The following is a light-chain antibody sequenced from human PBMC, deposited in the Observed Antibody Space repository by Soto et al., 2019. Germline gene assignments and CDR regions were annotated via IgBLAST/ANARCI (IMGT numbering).Light chain of an antibody. CDR3: QVWDGLSDHVI. CDR1: NIESKS. V-gene: IGLV3-21*02. CDR2: DDS. Sequence: SYELTQPPSVSVAPGQTARITCGGNNIESKSVHWYQQRPGQAPVLVVHDDSDRPSGIPERISGSNSGNTATLTISRVEAGDEAEYYCQVWDGLSDHVIFGGGTKLTGL. J-gene: IGLJ2*01.